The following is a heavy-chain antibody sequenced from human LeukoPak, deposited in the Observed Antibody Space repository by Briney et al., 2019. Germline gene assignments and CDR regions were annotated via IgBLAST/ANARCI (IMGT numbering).Heavy chain of an antibody. CDR3: ARDQGADSSGYYTN. V-gene: IGHV4-39*07. CDR1: GVSIRSGDYY. D-gene: IGHD3-22*01. Sequence: SETLSLTCTVSGVSIRSGDYYWGWVRQPPGKGLEWIGRIYTSGSTNYNPSLKSRVTMSVDTSKNQFSLKLNSVTAADTAVYYCARDQGADSSGYYTNWGQGTLVTVSS. J-gene: IGHJ4*02. CDR2: IYTSGST.